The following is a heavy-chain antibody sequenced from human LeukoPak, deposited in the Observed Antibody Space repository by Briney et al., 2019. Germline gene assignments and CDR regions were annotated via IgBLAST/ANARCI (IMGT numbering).Heavy chain of an antibody. CDR1: GFTFSTYS. V-gene: IGHV3-48*01. CDR3: ATPFDY. Sequence: GGSLRLSCAASGFTFSTYSMNWVRQAPGKGLEWVPYISSDSKTIYYADSVKGRFTISRDNAKNSLYLQMNSLRVEDTAMYYCATPFDYWGQGTLVTVSS. J-gene: IGHJ4*02. CDR2: ISSDSKTI.